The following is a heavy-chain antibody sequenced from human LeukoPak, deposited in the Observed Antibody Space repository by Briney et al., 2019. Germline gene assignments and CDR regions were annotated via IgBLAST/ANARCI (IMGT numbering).Heavy chain of an antibody. CDR1: GGSISSGSYY. CDR3: AAHYYDSSVL. D-gene: IGHD3-22*01. J-gene: IGHJ4*02. Sequence: SQTLSLTCTVSGGSISSGSYYWRWIRQPAGKGLEWIGRIYTSGSTNYNPSLKSQFTISVDTSKNQFSLKLSSVTAADTAVYYCAAHYYDSSVLWGQGTLVTVSS. CDR2: IYTSGST. V-gene: IGHV4-61*02.